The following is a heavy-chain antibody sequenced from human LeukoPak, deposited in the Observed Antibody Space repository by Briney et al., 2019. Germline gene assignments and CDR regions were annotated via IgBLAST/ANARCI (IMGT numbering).Heavy chain of an antibody. V-gene: IGHV1-18*01. J-gene: IGHJ6*02. CDR2: ISAYNGNT. D-gene: IGHD3-22*01. CDR3: AREYYYDSSGYLHYYYGMDV. Sequence: GASVKVSCKVSGYTFTSYGISWVRQAPGQGLEWMGWISAYNGNTNYAQKLQGRVTMTTDTSTSTAYMELRSLRSDDTAVYYCAREYYYDSSGYLHYYYGMDVWGQGTTVTVSS. CDR1: GYTFTSYG.